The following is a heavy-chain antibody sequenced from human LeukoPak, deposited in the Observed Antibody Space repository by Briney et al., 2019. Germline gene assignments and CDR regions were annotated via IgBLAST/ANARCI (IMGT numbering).Heavy chain of an antibody. CDR1: GYTFTSYG. D-gene: IGHD3-10*01. V-gene: IGHV1-18*01. Sequence: ASVKVSCKASGYTFTSYGISWVRQAPGQGLEWMGWISAYNGNTNYAQKLQGRVTMTTDTSTSTAYMELRSLRSDDTAVYYCARDSGLRFVNYYYYYMDVWGKGTTVTISS. CDR3: ARDSGLRFVNYYYYYMDV. CDR2: ISAYNGNT. J-gene: IGHJ6*03.